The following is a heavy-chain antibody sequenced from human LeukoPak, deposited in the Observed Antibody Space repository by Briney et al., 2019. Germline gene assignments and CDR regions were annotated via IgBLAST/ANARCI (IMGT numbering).Heavy chain of an antibody. Sequence: ASVKVCCKASGYTFTSCDIDWVRQATGQGLAWMGWMNPNSGNTGYAQKFQGRVTMTRHTSISTAYMELSSLRSEDTAVYYCARGDDPYYFDYWGQGTLVTVSS. CDR1: GYTFTSCD. CDR3: ARGDDPYYFDY. V-gene: IGHV1-8*01. J-gene: IGHJ4*02. CDR2: MNPNSGNT.